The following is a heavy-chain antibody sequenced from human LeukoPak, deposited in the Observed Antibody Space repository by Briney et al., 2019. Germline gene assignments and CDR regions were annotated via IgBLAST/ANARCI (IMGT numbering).Heavy chain of an antibody. Sequence: ASVKVSCKASGYTFTSYDINWVRQATGQGLEWMGWMNPNSGNTGYAQKFQGRVTMTRNTSISTAYMELSSLRSEDTAVYYCATEVVVVPAAIGWFDPWGQGTLSPSPQ. J-gene: IGHJ5*02. CDR3: ATEVVVVPAAIGWFDP. V-gene: IGHV1-8*01. CDR2: MNPNSGNT. CDR1: GYTFTSYD. D-gene: IGHD2-2*01.